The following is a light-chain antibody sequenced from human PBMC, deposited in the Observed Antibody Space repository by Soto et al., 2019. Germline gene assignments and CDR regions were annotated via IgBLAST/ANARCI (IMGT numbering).Light chain of an antibody. Sequence: EIVLTQSPGTLSVSPGESATLSCRARQSIAGTSLAWFQQKRGQAPRLLIFSVSIRPPGIPDRFSCSGSGTDFTLTISKLEPEDFAVDFCQRYGRSPPATVGGGTKVEI. V-gene: IGKV3-20*01. CDR3: QRYGRSPPAT. CDR1: QSIAGTS. J-gene: IGKJ4*01. CDR2: SVS.